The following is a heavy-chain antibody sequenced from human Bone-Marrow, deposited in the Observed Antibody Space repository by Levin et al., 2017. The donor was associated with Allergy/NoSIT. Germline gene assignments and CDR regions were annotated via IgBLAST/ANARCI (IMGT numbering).Heavy chain of an antibody. Sequence: RGESLKISCQASGYSFTSYWFGWVRQRPGKGLEWMGLIFPSDSDTRVSPSFQGQIIMSVDKSISTAYLQWSSLKASDSAMYYCARRDSDGSNSFDYWGQGALVTVS. CDR1: GYSFTSYW. V-gene: IGHV5-51*01. CDR3: ARRDSDGSNSFDY. J-gene: IGHJ4*02. D-gene: IGHD2-21*02. CDR2: IFPSDSDT.